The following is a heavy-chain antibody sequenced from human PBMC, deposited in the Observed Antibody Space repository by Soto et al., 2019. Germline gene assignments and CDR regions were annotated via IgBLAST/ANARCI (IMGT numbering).Heavy chain of an antibody. CDR1: GFTFSSYS. J-gene: IGHJ4*02. V-gene: IGHV3-21*01. CDR2: ISSSSSYI. CDR3: ASLTPYEEWELLNDY. Sequence: GGSLRLSCAASGFTFSSYSMNWVRQAPGKGLEWVSSISSSSSYIYYADSVKGRFTISRDNAKNSLYLQMNSLRAEDTAVYYCASLTPYEEWELLNDYWGQGTLVTVSS. D-gene: IGHD1-26*01.